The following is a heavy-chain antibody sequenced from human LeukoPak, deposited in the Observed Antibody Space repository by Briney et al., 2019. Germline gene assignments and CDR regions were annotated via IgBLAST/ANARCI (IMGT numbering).Heavy chain of an antibody. CDR1: GDSVTSGTFY. D-gene: IGHD3-10*01. J-gene: IGHJ5*02. V-gene: IGHV4-39*01. CDR3: ARHSGSGSLSRPFDP. CDR2: VYYTGST. Sequence: SETLSLTCTVSGDSVTSGTFYWAWLRQPPGKGLEWIATVYYTGSTYYNPSLKSRVTISIDTSKNQFSLRLRSVVAPDTAVYYCARHSGSGSLSRPFDPWGQGTLVTVSS.